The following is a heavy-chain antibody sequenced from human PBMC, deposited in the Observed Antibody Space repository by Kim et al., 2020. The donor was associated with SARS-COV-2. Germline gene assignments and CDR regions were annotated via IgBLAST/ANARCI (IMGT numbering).Heavy chain of an antibody. Sequence: GGSLRLSCAVSGLTFSNYGMHWVRQAPGKGLEWVAVIWYDGSNRHHADSVKGRFTISRDNSMNTLYLQMNSLRAEDSAVYYCATLDGYRSGWFWAKGFDYWGQGTLVTVSS. J-gene: IGHJ4*02. CDR2: IWYDGSNR. D-gene: IGHD6-19*01. V-gene: IGHV3-33*01. CDR1: GLTFSNYG. CDR3: ATLDGYRSGWFWAKGFDY.